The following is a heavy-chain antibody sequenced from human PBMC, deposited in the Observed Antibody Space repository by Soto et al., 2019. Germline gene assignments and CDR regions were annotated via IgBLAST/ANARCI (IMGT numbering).Heavy chain of an antibody. V-gene: IGHV3-30-3*01. Sequence: QVQLVESGGGVVQPGRSLRLSCAASGFTFSSYAMHWVRQASGKGLEWVAVISYDGSNKYYADSVKGRFTISRDNSKNTLYLQMNSLRAEDTAVYYCARDLRGIAAATFDYWGQGTLVTVSS. D-gene: IGHD6-13*01. J-gene: IGHJ4*02. CDR3: ARDLRGIAAATFDY. CDR2: ISYDGSNK. CDR1: GFTFSSYA.